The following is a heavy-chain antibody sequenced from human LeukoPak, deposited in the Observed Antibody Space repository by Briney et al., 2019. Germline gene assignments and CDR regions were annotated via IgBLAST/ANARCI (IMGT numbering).Heavy chain of an antibody. V-gene: IGHV3-74*01. CDR1: GFTFSSYW. Sequence: PGGSLRLSCAASGFTFSSYWMHWVRQAPGKGLVWVSRINTDGSSTTYTDSVKGRFTMSRDNSKNSLYLQTNSLRVEDTALYYCAKDKHSSSWYSGFDYWGQGTLVTVSS. CDR2: INTDGSST. CDR3: AKDKHSSSWYSGFDY. J-gene: IGHJ4*02. D-gene: IGHD6-13*01.